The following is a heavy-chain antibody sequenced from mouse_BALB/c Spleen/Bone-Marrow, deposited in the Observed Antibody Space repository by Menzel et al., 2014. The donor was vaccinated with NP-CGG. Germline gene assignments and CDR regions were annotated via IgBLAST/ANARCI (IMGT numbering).Heavy chain of an antibody. V-gene: IGHV14-3*02. J-gene: IGHJ3*01. CDR3: AKYYYGNSLFAY. CDR2: IDPANGNT. Sequence: EVQLQQSGAELVKPGASVKLSCTASGFNIKDTYMHWVKQRPEQGLEWIGRIDPANGNTKYDPKFQGKATITADTSSNTAYLQLSSLTPEDTAVYYCAKYYYGNSLFAYWGQGTLVTVSA. D-gene: IGHD1-1*01. CDR1: GFNIKDTY.